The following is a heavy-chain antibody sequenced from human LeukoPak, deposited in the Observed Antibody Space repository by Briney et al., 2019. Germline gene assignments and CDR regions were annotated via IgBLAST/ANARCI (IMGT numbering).Heavy chain of an antibody. J-gene: IGHJ6*03. CDR3: ARRYCSSTSCYAGHYYYYMDV. D-gene: IGHD2-2*01. V-gene: IGHV1-69*06. CDR2: IIPIFGTA. CDR1: GGTFSSYA. Sequence: GASVKVSCKASGGTFSSYAISWMRQAPGEGLEWMGGIIPIFGTANYAQKFQGRVTITADKSTSTAYMELSSLRSEDTAVYYCARRYCSSTSCYAGHYYYYMDVWGKGTTVTVSS.